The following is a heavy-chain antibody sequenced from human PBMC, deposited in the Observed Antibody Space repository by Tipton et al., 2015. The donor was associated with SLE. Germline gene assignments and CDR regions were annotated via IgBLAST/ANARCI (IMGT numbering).Heavy chain of an antibody. J-gene: IGHJ3*01. CDR1: GFTFSDFY. V-gene: IGHV3-11*04. Sequence: SLRLSCATSGFTFSDFYMAWIRQAPGKGLEWVSYISSSGGTKYYTESVKGRFTLSRDNAKNSLFLQMTSLRAEDTGVYYCARDKALSNSEAFDLWGHGTMVTVSS. CDR3: ARDKALSNSEAFDL. CDR2: ISSSGGTK. D-gene: IGHD1-1*01.